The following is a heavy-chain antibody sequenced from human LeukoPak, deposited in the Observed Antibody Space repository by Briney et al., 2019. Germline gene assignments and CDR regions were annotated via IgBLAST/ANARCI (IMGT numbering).Heavy chain of an antibody. CDR1: GYTFTSYD. J-gene: IGHJ5*02. Sequence: ASVKVSCKASGYTFTSYDINWVRQATGQGLEWMGWMNPNSGNTGYAQKFQGRVTITRNTSISTAYMELSSLRSEDTAAYYCASSGWYDPGWFDPWGQGTLVTVSS. CDR2: MNPNSGNT. CDR3: ASSGWYDPGWFDP. D-gene: IGHD6-19*01. V-gene: IGHV1-8*03.